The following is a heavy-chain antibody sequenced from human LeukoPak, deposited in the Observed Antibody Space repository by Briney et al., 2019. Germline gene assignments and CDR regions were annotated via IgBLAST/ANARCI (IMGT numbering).Heavy chain of an antibody. Sequence: GRPLRLSCAVSGFTFSSYVMSWVRQAPGKGLEWVSDISGSGGSTHYADSVKGRFTISRDNSKNTLYLQMNSLRTEDTAVYYCARVRGSTWNFDYWGQGTLVTVSS. CDR3: ARVRGSTWNFDY. V-gene: IGHV3-23*01. CDR2: ISGSGGST. J-gene: IGHJ4*02. CDR1: GFTFSSYV. D-gene: IGHD6-13*01.